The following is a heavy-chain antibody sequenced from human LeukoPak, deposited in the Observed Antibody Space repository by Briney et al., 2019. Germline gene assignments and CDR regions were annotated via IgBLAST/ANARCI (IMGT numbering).Heavy chain of an antibody. V-gene: IGHV3-66*01. Sequence: GGSLRLSCAASGFTVRSYCMAWVRQAPGKGLEWVSVIYSGGDTYYADSVKGRYTISRDNSKNTLYLQMNSLRAEDTAVYYCAKDRPPPYYYDSSGILDYWGQGTLVTVSS. CDR3: AKDRPPPYYYDSSGILDY. D-gene: IGHD3-22*01. J-gene: IGHJ4*02. CDR1: GFTVRSYC. CDR2: IYSGGDT.